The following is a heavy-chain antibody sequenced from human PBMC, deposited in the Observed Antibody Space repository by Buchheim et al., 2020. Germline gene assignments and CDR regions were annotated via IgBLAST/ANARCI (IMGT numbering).Heavy chain of an antibody. V-gene: IGHV3-23*01. CDR3: AKRFDQRYFDY. CDR2: ITGSGDST. Sequence: EVQLLESGGGLVQPGGSLRLSCAASGFIFSSYLMTWVRQAPGKGLECVATITGSGDSTYYADSVKGRFTISRDHSKNPPYLQMNSLRAEDTAVYYCAKRFDQRYFDYWGQGTL. CDR1: GFIFSSYL. J-gene: IGHJ4*02. D-gene: IGHD2-2*01.